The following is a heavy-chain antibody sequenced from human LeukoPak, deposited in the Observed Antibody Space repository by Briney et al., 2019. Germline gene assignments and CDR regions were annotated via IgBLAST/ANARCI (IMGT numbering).Heavy chain of an antibody. Sequence: GGSLRLSCAPSGFTFSSYNLNWVRQAPGKGLEWVSTISSSSNYIYYADSVKGRFTISRDNAKNSLYLQLNSLRAEDTAVYYCARGLPYNDAFDTWGQGTMVTVSS. CDR3: ARGLPYNDAFDT. V-gene: IGHV3-21*01. CDR1: GFTFSSYN. D-gene: IGHD4-11*01. J-gene: IGHJ3*02. CDR2: ISSSSNYI.